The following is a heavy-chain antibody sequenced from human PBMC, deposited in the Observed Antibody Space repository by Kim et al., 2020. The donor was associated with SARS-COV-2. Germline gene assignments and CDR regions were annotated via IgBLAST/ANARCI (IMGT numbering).Heavy chain of an antibody. CDR1: GFTFSSYW. CDR2: IKQDGSEK. D-gene: IGHD3-16*02. Sequence: GGSLRLSCAASGFTFSSYWMSWVRQAPGKGLEWVANIKQDGSEKCYVDSVKGRFTISRDNAKNSLYLQMNSLRAEDTAVYYCARAGYYDYVWGSYRPYYFDYWGQGTLVTVSS. V-gene: IGHV3-7*01. CDR3: ARAGYYDYVWGSYRPYYFDY. J-gene: IGHJ4*02.